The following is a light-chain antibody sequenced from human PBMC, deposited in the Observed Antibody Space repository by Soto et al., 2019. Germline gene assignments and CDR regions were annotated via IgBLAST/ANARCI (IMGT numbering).Light chain of an antibody. CDR2: KAS. J-gene: IGKJ1*01. CDR3: QRYNSYHWT. V-gene: IGKV1-5*03. Sequence: DFLMTQSPSTLSASVGDRVTITCRASQSISDRLAWYQQKPGNAPKLLIYKASSLQSGVPSRFSGSGSGTEFTLTIISLQPDDFAMYYCQRYNSYHWTFGQGTKVEI. CDR1: QSISDR.